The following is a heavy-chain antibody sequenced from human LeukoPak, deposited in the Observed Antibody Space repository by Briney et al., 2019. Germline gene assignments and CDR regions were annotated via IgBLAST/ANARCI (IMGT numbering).Heavy chain of an antibody. CDR1: GFTFSSYE. J-gene: IGHJ4*02. CDR3: ARYYGSGNFDY. V-gene: IGHV3-48*03. Sequence: GGSLRLSCAASGFTFSSYEVNWVRQAPGKGLEWVSYMSSSGSTMYYADSVKGRFTVSRDNAKNSLFLQMNSLRAEDTAVYHCARYYGSGNFDYWGQGTLVTVST. D-gene: IGHD3-10*01. CDR2: MSSSGSTM.